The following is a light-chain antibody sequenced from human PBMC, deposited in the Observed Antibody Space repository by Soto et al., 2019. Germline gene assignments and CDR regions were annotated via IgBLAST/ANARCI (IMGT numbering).Light chain of an antibody. V-gene: IGLV2-14*01. CDR2: XXX. Sequence: QSALTQPASVSGSPGQSITISCTGTSSDVGGYNYVSWYQQHPGKAPKLXXXXXXXXXXXXXXXFSGSKSGNTASLTISGXXXXXXXXXYCSSYTSSSTVFGGGTKLTVL. CDR3: SSYTSSSTV. J-gene: IGLJ2*01. CDR1: SSDVGGYNY.